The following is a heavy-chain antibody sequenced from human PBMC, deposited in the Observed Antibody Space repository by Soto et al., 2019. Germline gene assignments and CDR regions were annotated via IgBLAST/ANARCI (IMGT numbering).Heavy chain of an antibody. D-gene: IGHD2-15*01. J-gene: IGHJ6*02. Sequence: PGGSLRLSCAASGFTFRNYNMKWVRQAPGKGLVWVSRINSDGSSTSYADSVKGRFTISRDNAKNTLYLQMNSLRAEDTAVYYCARDPEYCSGGSCYWGGYYYYYGMDVWGQGTTVTVSS. V-gene: IGHV3-74*01. CDR3: ARDPEYCSGGSCYWGGYYYYYGMDV. CDR2: INSDGSST. CDR1: GFTFRNYN.